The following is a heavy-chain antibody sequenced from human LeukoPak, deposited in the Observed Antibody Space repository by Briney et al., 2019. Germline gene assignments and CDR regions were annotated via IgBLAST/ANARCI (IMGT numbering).Heavy chain of an antibody. V-gene: IGHV3-30*18. J-gene: IGHJ4*02. Sequence: GTSLRLSCTASEFTFSSYGIHWVRQAPGKGLEWVAVISHDGSNQYYADSVKGRFTISRANSKNTLYLQMNSLRAEDTAVYYCAKDDANGPPIVVVPCTFDYWGQGTLVTVSS. D-gene: IGHD2-2*01. CDR2: ISHDGSNQ. CDR1: EFTFSSYG. CDR3: AKDDANGPPIVVVPCTFDY.